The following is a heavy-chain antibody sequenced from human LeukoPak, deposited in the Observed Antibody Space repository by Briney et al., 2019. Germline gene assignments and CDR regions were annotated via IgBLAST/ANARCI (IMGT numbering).Heavy chain of an antibody. CDR1: GFTFSSYS. CDR2: ISSSSSYI. J-gene: IGHJ4*02. Sequence: GGSLRLSCAASGFTFSSYSMNWVRQAPGKGLEWVSSISSSSSYIYYADSVKGRFTISRDNAKNSLYLQMNSLRAEDTAVYYCARDLVGGNGGYWGQGTLVTVSS. V-gene: IGHV3-21*01. CDR3: ARDLVGGNGGY. D-gene: IGHD4-23*01.